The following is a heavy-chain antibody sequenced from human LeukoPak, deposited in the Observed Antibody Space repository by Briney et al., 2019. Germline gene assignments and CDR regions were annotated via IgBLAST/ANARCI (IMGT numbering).Heavy chain of an antibody. CDR2: INPSGGST. Sequence: ASVKVSCKASGYTFTGHHMHWVRQAPGQGLEWMGIINPSGGSTNYAQKFQGRVIMTRDMSTSTVYMELSSLRSDDTAVYYCARDPPAYSSGVNFDYWGQGTLVTVSS. CDR3: ARDPPAYSSGVNFDY. J-gene: IGHJ4*02. D-gene: IGHD6-19*01. V-gene: IGHV1-46*01. CDR1: GYTFTGHH.